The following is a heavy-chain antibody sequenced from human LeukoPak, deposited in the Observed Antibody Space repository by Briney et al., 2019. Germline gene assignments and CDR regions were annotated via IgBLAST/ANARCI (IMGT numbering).Heavy chain of an antibody. Sequence: GGSLRLSCAASGFTFSRHSMNWVRQAPGKGLEWVSYISGSSGTIYYADSVKGRFTISRDIAKNSLYLLMNSLRAEDTAVYYCARVSIVDYYASGSYQHFDFWGQGTLVTVSS. D-gene: IGHD3-10*01. V-gene: IGHV3-48*01. CDR2: ISGSSGTI. CDR1: GFTFSRHS. CDR3: ARVSIVDYYASGSYQHFDF. J-gene: IGHJ4*02.